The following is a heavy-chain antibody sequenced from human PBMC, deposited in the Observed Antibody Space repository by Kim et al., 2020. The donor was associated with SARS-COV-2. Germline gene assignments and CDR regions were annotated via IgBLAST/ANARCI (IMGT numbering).Heavy chain of an antibody. D-gene: IGHD6-13*01. J-gene: IGHJ4*02. CDR2: IYHSGST. CDR1: GGSISSSNW. V-gene: IGHV4-4*02. CDR3: ARYGESSSWYNRPSDY. Sequence: SETLSLTCAVSGGSISSSNWWSWVRQPPGKGLEWIGEIYHSGSTNYNPSLKSRVTISVDKSKNQFSLKLSSVTAADTAVYYCARYGESSSWYNRPSDYWGQGTLVTVSS.